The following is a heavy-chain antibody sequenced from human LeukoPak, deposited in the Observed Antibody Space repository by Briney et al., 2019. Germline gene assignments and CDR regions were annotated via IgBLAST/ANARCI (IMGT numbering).Heavy chain of an antibody. Sequence: GASVKVSCKASGYTFTSYDINWVRQATGQGLEWMGWMNPNSGNTGYAQKFQGRVTMTRNTSISTAYMELSSLRSEDTAVYYCARGRVLLWFGESHPDYAFDIWGQGTMVTVSS. CDR2: MNPNSGNT. D-gene: IGHD3-10*01. J-gene: IGHJ3*02. V-gene: IGHV1-8*01. CDR1: GYTFTSYD. CDR3: ARGRVLLWFGESHPDYAFDI.